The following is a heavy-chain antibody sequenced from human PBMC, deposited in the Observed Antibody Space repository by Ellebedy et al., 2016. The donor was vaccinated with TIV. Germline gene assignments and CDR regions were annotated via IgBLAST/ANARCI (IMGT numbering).Heavy chain of an antibody. V-gene: IGHV3-23*01. CDR1: GFTFSSYA. Sequence: PGGSLRLSCAASGFTFSSYAMSWVRQAPGRGLEWVSGIAYTGRDTYYAASVKGRFTISRDNSENSLYLQMDGLRTDDTAIYYCARDDYYFASGTYYTTYYGMDVWGRGTAVTVSS. J-gene: IGHJ6*02. CDR2: IAYTGRDT. CDR3: ARDDYYFASGTYYTTYYGMDV. D-gene: IGHD3-10*01.